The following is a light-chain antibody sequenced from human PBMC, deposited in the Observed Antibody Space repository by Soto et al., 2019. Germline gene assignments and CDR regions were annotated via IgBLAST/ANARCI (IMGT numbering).Light chain of an antibody. CDR3: QQYNSYSGT. CDR1: QNIYNW. Sequence: DIQVTQSPCTLSASVVDRFTITFLVSQNIYNWLAWYQQRPGQTPKLLIYDASSLESGVPFRFIGSGSGTEFTLTITSLQPDDFATYYCQQYNSYSGTFGQGTRLEIK. CDR2: DAS. J-gene: IGKJ5*01. V-gene: IGKV1-5*01.